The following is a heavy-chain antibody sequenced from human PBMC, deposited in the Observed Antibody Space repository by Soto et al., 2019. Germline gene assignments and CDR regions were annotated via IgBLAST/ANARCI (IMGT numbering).Heavy chain of an antibody. CDR2: ISAYNGNT. J-gene: IGHJ5*02. V-gene: IGHV1-18*01. CDR3: ARTTTDIVVVVAATFDP. CDR1: GYTFTSYG. D-gene: IGHD2-15*01. Sequence: GASVKVSCKASGYTFTSYGISWVRQAPGQGLEWMGWISAYNGNTNYAQKLQGRVTTTTDTSTSTAYMELRSLRSDDTAVYYCARTTTDIVVVVAATFDPWGQGTLVTVS.